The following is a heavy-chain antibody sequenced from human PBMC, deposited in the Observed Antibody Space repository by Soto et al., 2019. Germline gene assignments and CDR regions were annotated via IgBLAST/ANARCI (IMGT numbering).Heavy chain of an antibody. Sequence: QVQLVQSGAEVKKPGAAVKVSCKASGYTFTSYGISWVRQAPGQGLEWMGWISGYNANTNYAQKLQGRVTMTTDTSTSPAYMELRSLRSDDTAVYYCARDYCSGGSCYYDYWGQGTLVTVSS. J-gene: IGHJ4*02. D-gene: IGHD2-15*01. CDR1: GYTFTSYG. CDR2: ISGYNANT. V-gene: IGHV1-18*01. CDR3: ARDYCSGGSCYYDY.